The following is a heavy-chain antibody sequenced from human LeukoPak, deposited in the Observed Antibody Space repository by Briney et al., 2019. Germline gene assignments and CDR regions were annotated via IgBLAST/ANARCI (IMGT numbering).Heavy chain of an antibody. D-gene: IGHD3-16*01. CDR1: GFTFSDYY. V-gene: IGHV3-11*01. CDR3: ARADLGGIMITFGGVTADY. CDR2: TSSSGSTI. Sequence: GGSLRLSCAASGFTFSDYYMSWIRQAPGKGLEWVSYTSSSGSTIYYADSVKGRFTISRDNAKNSLYLQMNSLRAEDTAVYYCARADLGGIMITFGGVTADYWGQGTLVTVSS. J-gene: IGHJ4*02.